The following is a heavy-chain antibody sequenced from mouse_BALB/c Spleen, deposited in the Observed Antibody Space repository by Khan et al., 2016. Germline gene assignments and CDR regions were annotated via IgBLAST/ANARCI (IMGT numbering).Heavy chain of an antibody. J-gene: IGHJ3*01. Sequence: QVRLQQSGAELVRPGTSVKISCKASGYAFTNDWLGWVKQRPGHGLEWIGDIYPGSGNTYYNEKFKGKVTLTADKSSNTAYMQFSSLTSEDSAVYVCARKYTTATSFVYWGQGTLVTVSA. CDR1: GYAFTNDW. V-gene: IGHV1-63*01. CDR2: IYPGSGNT. CDR3: ARKYTTATSFVY. D-gene: IGHD1-2*01.